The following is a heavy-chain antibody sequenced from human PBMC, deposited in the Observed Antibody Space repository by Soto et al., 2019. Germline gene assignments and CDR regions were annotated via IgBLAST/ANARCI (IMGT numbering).Heavy chain of an antibody. CDR1: GFTFSSYG. J-gene: IGHJ5*02. CDR3: ARVAATVTTRGWFDP. Sequence: QVQLVESGGGVVQPGRSLRLSCAASGFTFSSYGMHWVRQAPGKGLEWVVVIWYDGSNKYYADSVKGRFTISRDNSKNALYLQMNRLRAEDAAVYYCARVAATVTTRGWFDPWGQGTLVTVSS. CDR2: IWYDGSNK. V-gene: IGHV3-33*01. D-gene: IGHD4-17*01.